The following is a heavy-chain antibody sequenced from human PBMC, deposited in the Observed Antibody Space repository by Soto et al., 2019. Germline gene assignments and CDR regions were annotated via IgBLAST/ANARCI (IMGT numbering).Heavy chain of an antibody. D-gene: IGHD3-10*01. CDR1: GFSLSTTGVG. V-gene: IGHV2-5*02. J-gene: IGHJ5*02. Sequence: QITLKESGPTLVRPTQTLTLTCTFSGFSLSTTGVGVGWIRQPPGKALEWLALIYWDDDKRYSPSLKSRLTITKDTSKNEVIRTRTNMDPVDTATYYFAQSLRDYGLGRERATYFGPWGQGTLVTVSS. CDR2: IYWDDDK. CDR3: AQSLRDYGLGRERATYFGP.